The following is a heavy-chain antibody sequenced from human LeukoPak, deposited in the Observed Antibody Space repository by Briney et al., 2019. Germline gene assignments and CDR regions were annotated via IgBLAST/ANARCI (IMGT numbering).Heavy chain of an antibody. CDR3: ARVGYCSGGSCYFPY. J-gene: IGHJ4*02. V-gene: IGHV1-2*02. D-gene: IGHD2-15*01. Sequence: ASVKASCKASGYTFTVYYMHWVRQAPGQGLEWMGWINPNSGGTNYAQKFQGRVTMTRDTSISTAYMELSRLRSDDTAVYYCARVGYCSGGSCYFPYWGQGTLVTVSS. CDR1: GYTFTVYY. CDR2: INPNSGGT.